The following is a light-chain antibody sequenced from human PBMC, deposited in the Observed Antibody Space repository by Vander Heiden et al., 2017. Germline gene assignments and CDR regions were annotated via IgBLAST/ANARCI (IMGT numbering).Light chain of an antibody. CDR2: GAS. Sequence: EIVLTQSPGTLSLSPGERATISCRASQSVRSSSLAWYQQKPGQAPRLLIYGASSRATGIPDRFSGSGSGTDFTLTISRLEPEDFAVYYCQQYGSSPFTFGPGTKVDIK. CDR3: QQYGSSPFT. V-gene: IGKV3-20*01. CDR1: QSVRSSS. J-gene: IGKJ3*01.